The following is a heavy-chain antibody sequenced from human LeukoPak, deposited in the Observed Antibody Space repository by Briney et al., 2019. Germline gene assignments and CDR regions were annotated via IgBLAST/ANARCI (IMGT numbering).Heavy chain of an antibody. Sequence: PGASVKVSCKASGYTFTSYGITWVRQAPGQGLVWMGWISAYNGKKNYAQKLQGRVAMTTDTSTSTAYMELRSLRSDDTAVYYCATAGSGGAHVNAFDIWGQGTVVTVSS. CDR3: ATAGSGGAHVNAFDI. CDR1: GYTFTSYG. V-gene: IGHV1-18*01. D-gene: IGHD4/OR15-4a*01. J-gene: IGHJ3*02. CDR2: ISAYNGKK.